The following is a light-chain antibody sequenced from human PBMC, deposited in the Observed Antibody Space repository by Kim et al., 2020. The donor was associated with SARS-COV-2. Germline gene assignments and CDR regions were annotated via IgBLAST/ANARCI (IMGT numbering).Light chain of an antibody. CDR2: GNS. Sequence: RVTLSCTGSSSNIGAGYDVHWYQQLPGTAPKLLIYGNSNRPSGVPDRFSGSKSGTSASLAITGLQAEDEADYYCQSYDSSLSGSYVFGTGTKVTVL. V-gene: IGLV1-40*01. J-gene: IGLJ1*01. CDR1: SSNIGAGYD. CDR3: QSYDSSLSGSYV.